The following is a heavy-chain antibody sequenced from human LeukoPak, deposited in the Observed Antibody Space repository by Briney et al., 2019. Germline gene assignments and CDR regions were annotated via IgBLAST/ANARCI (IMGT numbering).Heavy chain of an antibody. V-gene: IGHV3-33*08. CDR2: IWYDGSNK. J-gene: IGHJ4*02. CDR3: ARDRQLHYFDY. D-gene: IGHD2-2*01. CDR1: GFTFSSYG. Sequence: GGSLRLSCAASGFTFSSYGMHWVRQAPGKGLEWVAVIWYDGSNKYYADSVKGRFTISRDSSKNTLCLQMNSLRAEDTGVYYCARDRQLHYFDYWGQGTLVTVSS.